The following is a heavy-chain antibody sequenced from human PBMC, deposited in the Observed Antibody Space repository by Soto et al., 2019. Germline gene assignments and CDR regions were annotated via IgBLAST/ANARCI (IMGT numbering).Heavy chain of an antibody. CDR3: ARVRSTVSRGMDV. D-gene: IGHD4-4*01. V-gene: IGHV4-31*03. Sequence: SETLSLTCTVSGGSISSGGYYWSWIRQHPGKGLEWIGYIYYSGSTYYNPSLKSRVTISVDTSKNQFSLKLSSVTAADTAVYYCARVRSTVSRGMDVWGQGTTVTVSS. CDR1: GGSISSGGYY. J-gene: IGHJ6*02. CDR2: IYYSGST.